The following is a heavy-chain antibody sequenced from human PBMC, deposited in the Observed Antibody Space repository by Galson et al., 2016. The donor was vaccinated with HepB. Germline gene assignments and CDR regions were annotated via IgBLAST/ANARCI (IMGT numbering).Heavy chain of an antibody. CDR3: ARVRVRRGPAALDY. CDR2: ISFDESDK. V-gene: IGHV3-30*03. J-gene: IGHJ4*02. Sequence: SLRLSCAVSGFTFSSYPMHWVRQAPGKGLEWVAVISFDESDKYYADFVKGRFTISRDNSKNTLYLQMNSLRAEDTAVYYCARVRVRRGPAALDYWGQGTRVTVSS. D-gene: IGHD2-2*01. CDR1: GFTFSSYP.